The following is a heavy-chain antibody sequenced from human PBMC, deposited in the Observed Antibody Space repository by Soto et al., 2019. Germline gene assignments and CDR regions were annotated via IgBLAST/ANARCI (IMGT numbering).Heavy chain of an antibody. CDR1: GGSISNYY. J-gene: IGHJ4*02. Sequence: SETLSLTCTVSGGSISNYYWTWIRQPPGKGLEWIGYIYYSGSTNYNPSLKSRVTISVDTSKNQFSLKLSSVAAADTAVYYCARSRGGYFDYWGQGTLVTVSS. CDR3: ARSRGGYFDY. V-gene: IGHV4-59*01. D-gene: IGHD3-10*01. CDR2: IYYSGST.